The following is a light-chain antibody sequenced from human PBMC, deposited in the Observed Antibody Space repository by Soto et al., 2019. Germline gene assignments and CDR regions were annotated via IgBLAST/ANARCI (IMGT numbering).Light chain of an antibody. V-gene: IGKV1-9*01. J-gene: IGKJ3*01. Sequence: DMQLTQSPSFLSASVGDRVTITCRASQGISSYLAWYQQKPGKAPKLLIYAASTLQSGVPSRFSGSGSWTEYTLTISSLQPDDFAPYYCQQLNSYPPTFGPGTKVYI. CDR1: QGISSY. CDR2: AAS. CDR3: QQLNSYPPT.